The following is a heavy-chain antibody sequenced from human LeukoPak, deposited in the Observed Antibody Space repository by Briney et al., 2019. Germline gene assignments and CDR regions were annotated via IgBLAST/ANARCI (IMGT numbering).Heavy chain of an antibody. CDR2: IYPGDSDT. D-gene: IGHD4-17*01. V-gene: IGHV5-51*01. J-gene: IGHJ4*02. CDR3: ARHGGYGDYGLDY. Sequence: GESLKISCKCSGYSFTSYWIGWVRQMPGKGLEWMAIIYPGDSDTRYSPSFQGQVPISAVKSISTAYLQWSSLKASDTAMYYCARHGGYGDYGLDYWGQGTLVTVSS. CDR1: GYSFTSYW.